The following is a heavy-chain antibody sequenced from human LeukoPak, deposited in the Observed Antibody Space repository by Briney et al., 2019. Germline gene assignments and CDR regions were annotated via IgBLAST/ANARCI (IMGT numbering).Heavy chain of an antibody. V-gene: IGHV3-23*01. CDR2: ISGSGGST. J-gene: IGHJ4*02. D-gene: IGHD5-18*01. Sequence: PGGSLRLSCAASGFTFSSYAMSWVRQAPGKGLEWVSAISGSGGSTYYADSVKSRFTISRDNSKNTLYLQVNSLRAEDTAVYYCAKAPSLYSYGNRVDYWGQGTLVTVSS. CDR1: GFTFSSYA. CDR3: AKAPSLYSYGNRVDY.